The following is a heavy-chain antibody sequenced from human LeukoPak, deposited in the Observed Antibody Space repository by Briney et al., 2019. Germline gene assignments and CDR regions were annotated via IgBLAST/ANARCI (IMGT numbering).Heavy chain of an antibody. CDR2: IKQDGSEK. J-gene: IGHJ4*02. CDR3: ARGYYYGSGDFFDY. V-gene: IGHV3-7*01. D-gene: IGHD3-10*01. CDR1: GFTFSTYA. Sequence: GGSLRLSCAASGFTFSTYAMNWVRQAPGKGLEWVANIKQDGSEKYYVDSVKGRFTISRDNAKNSLYLQMNSLRAEDTAVYYCARGYYYGSGDFFDYWGQGTLVTVSS.